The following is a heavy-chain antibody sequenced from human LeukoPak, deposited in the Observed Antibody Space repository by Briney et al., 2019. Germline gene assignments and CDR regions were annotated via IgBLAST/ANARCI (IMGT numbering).Heavy chain of an antibody. CDR1: GFTFSSYA. V-gene: IGHV3-23*01. D-gene: IGHD6-13*01. CDR2: ISGSGGST. J-gene: IGHJ4*02. CDR3: AKFPSRIAAAGNFDY. Sequence: GGSLRLSCAASGFTFSSYAMSWVRQAPGKGLEWVSAISGSGGSTYYAGSVKGRFTISRDNSKNTLYLQMNSLRAEDTAVYYCAKFPSRIAAAGNFDYWGQGTLVTVSS.